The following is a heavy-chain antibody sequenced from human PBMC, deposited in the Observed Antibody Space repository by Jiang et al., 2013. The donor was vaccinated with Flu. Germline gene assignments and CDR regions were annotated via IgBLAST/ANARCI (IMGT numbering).Heavy chain of an antibody. CDR3: ATVSSLSEPADI. CDR2: FDPEDGET. D-gene: IGHD6-6*01. V-gene: IGHV1-24*01. Sequence: SVKVSCKVSGYTLTELSMHWVRQAPGKGLEWMGGFDPEDGETIYAQKFQGRVTMTEDTSTDTAYMELSSLRSEDTAVYYCATVSSLSEPADIWGQGTMVTVSS. CDR1: GYTLTELS. J-gene: IGHJ3*02.